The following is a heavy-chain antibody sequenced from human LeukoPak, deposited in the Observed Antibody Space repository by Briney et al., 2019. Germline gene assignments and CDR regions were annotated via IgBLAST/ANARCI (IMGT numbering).Heavy chain of an antibody. D-gene: IGHD3-3*01. CDR2: IYTSGST. CDR1: GGSISSYY. V-gene: IGHV4-4*07. Sequence: SETLSLTCTVSGGSISSYYWSLIRQPAGKGLEWIGRIYTSGSTNYNPSLKSRVTMSVDTSKNQFSLKLSSVTAADTAVYYCAVTYYDFWSGSGLSPHWGQGTLVTVSS. CDR3: AVTYYDFWSGSGLSPH. J-gene: IGHJ4*02.